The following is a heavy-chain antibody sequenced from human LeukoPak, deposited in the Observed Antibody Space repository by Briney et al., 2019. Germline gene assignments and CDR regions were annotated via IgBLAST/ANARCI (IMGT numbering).Heavy chain of an antibody. CDR2: MNPNSGNT. CDR3: ARGGGYDLVYYYMDV. Sequence: ASVKVSCEASGYTFTSYDINWVRQATGQGLEWMGWMNPNSGNTGYAQKFQGRVTMTRNTSISTAYMELSSLRSEDTAVYYCARGGGYDLVYYYMDVWGKETTVTVSS. J-gene: IGHJ6*03. D-gene: IGHD5-12*01. V-gene: IGHV1-8*01. CDR1: GYTFTSYD.